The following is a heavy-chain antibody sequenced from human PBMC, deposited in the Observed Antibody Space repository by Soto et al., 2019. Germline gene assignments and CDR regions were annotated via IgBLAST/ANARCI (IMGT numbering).Heavy chain of an antibody. CDR1: GFTFRSYG. J-gene: IGHJ6*02. CDR2: IWYDGSNK. D-gene: IGHD6-19*01. CDR3: ARDGGAVAGPNYSYGMDV. V-gene: IGHV3-33*01. Sequence: GASLRLSCAASGFTFRSYGMHWVRQAPGKGLEWVAVIWYDGSNKYYADSVKGRFTISRDNSKNTLYLQMNSLRAEDTAVYYCARDGGAVAGPNYSYGMDVSSPATTVTVSS.